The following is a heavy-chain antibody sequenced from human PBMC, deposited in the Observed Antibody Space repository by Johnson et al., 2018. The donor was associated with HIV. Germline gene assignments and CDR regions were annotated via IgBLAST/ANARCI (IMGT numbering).Heavy chain of an antibody. CDR2: IYSGGRT. D-gene: IGHD6-25*01. J-gene: IGHJ3*02. V-gene: IGHV3-66*02. CDR1: GFTVSSNY. Sequence: EVQLVESGGGLVKPGGSLRLSCAASGFTVSSNYMSWVRQAPGKGLEWVSIIYSGGRTYHADSVKGRFTLSRDNSKYTVYLQMNSLRVEDTAVYYCARAPPGGAFDIWGQGTMVTVSS. CDR3: ARAPPGGAFDI.